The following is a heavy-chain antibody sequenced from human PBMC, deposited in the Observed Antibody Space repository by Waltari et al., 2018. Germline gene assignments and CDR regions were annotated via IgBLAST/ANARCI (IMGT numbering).Heavy chain of an antibody. D-gene: IGHD7-27*01. V-gene: IGHV3-23*01. J-gene: IGHJ4*02. Sequence: EVQLLESGGGLVQPGGSLRLSCAASGFTFTSYAMTWVRPAPGKGLEGVSGISGSGGSTYYADSVKGRFTISRDNSKKTLYLQMNSLRAEDTAVYYCAKGLSNWGSPLPLDYWGQGALVTVSS. CDR3: AKGLSNWGSPLPLDY. CDR2: ISGSGGST. CDR1: GFTFTSYA.